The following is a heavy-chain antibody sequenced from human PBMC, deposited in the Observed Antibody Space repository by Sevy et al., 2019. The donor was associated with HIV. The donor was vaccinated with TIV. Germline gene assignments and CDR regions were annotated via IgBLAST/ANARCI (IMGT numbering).Heavy chain of an antibody. CDR1: GGSVRSDNYY. Sequence: SETLSLTCTVSGGSVRSDNYYWSWIRQPSGKGLEWIGYVYYGGSTNYSPSLKSRVTISIDTSKNQFSLRLSSVTAADTAVYYCARGRGTTVTTTLNYYYAMDVWGQGTTVTVSS. V-gene: IGHV4-61*01. J-gene: IGHJ6*02. D-gene: IGHD4-4*01. CDR3: ARGRGTTVTTTLNYYYAMDV. CDR2: VYYGGST.